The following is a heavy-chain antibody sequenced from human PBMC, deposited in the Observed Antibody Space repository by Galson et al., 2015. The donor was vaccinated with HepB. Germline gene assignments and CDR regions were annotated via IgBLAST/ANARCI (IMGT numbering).Heavy chain of an antibody. V-gene: IGHV1-3*01. Sequence: SVKVSCKASGYTFTSYAMHWVRQAPGQRLEWMGWINAGNGNTKYSQKFQGRVTITRDTSASTAYMELSSLRSEDTAVYYCAREYRKQWLVDQAPFDYWGQGTLVTVSS. CDR2: INAGNGNT. D-gene: IGHD6-19*01. CDR1: GYTFTSYA. J-gene: IGHJ4*02. CDR3: AREYRKQWLVDQAPFDY.